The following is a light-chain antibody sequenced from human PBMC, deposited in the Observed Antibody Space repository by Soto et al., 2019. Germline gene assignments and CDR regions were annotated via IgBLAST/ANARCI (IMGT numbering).Light chain of an antibody. J-gene: IGLJ1*01. CDR3: SSYTSRIAYV. Sequence: QSALTQPASVSGSPGQSITISCTGTISDVGGYNYVSWYQQHPVKAPKLMIYDVSNRPSGISNRFSGSKSGNTASLTISGLQDEDGSDYYCSSYTSRIAYVIGTGTKLTVL. CDR1: ISDVGGYNY. V-gene: IGLV2-14*01. CDR2: DVS.